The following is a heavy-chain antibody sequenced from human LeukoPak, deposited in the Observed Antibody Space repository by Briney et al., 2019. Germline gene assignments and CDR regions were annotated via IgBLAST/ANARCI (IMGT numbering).Heavy chain of an antibody. CDR1: GGSISSYY. Sequence: SETLSLTCTVSGGSISSYYWSWIRQPPGKGLEWIGYIYYSGSTNYNPSLKSRVTISVDTSKNQFSLKLSSVTAADTAVYYCARSRLAAIDIDFDYWGQGTLVTVSS. CDR2: IYYSGST. V-gene: IGHV4-59*01. CDR3: ARSRLAAIDIDFDY. J-gene: IGHJ4*02. D-gene: IGHD2-15*01.